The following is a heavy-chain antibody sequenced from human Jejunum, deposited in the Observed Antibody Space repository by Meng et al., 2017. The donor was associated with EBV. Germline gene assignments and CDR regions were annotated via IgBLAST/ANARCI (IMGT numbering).Heavy chain of an antibody. V-gene: IGHV3-15*01. CDR3: TTGVFKDY. CDR2: IKTFNHGGTR. D-gene: IGHD6-13*01. Sequence: VPVEGLGGGLVDPGVSFRLSCKPSGFTFRDAWINWVRQTPGKGLEWVARIKTFNHGGTRDYAAPVKGRFTISRDDSINTLSLQMNNLKTDDTAIYYCTTGVFKDYWGRGTLVTVSS. CDR1: GFTFRDAW. J-gene: IGHJ4*02.